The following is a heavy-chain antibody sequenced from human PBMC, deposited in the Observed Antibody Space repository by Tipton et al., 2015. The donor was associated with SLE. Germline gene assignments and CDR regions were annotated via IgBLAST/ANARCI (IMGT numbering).Heavy chain of an antibody. Sequence: QSGAEVKKPGASVKVSCKASGYTFTGYYMHWVRQAPGQGLEWMGWISAYNGYTNYAQKLQGRVTMTTDTSTTTSYMELSSLRSEDTAIYYCARGRGKFWYFDVWGRDTLVTVSS. CDR3: ARGRGKFWYFDV. CDR2: ISAYNGYT. V-gene: IGHV1-18*04. J-gene: IGHJ2*01. CDR1: GYTFTGYY. D-gene: IGHD1-26*01.